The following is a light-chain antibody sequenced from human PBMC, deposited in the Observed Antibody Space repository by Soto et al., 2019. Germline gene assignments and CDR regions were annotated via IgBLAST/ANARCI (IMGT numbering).Light chain of an antibody. J-gene: IGKJ1*01. CDR2: KAS. Sequence: DIQMTQSPSTLSASVGDRVTITCRASQSISTWLAWYQQKPGKAPKLLIYKASSLESEVPSRFSGSGSGTEFTLTISRLQPDDFATYHCQQYNSYSRTFGQGTKVEIK. CDR1: QSISTW. CDR3: QQYNSYSRT. V-gene: IGKV1-5*03.